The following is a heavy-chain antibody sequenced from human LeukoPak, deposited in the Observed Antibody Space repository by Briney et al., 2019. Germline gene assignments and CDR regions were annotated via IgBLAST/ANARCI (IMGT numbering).Heavy chain of an antibody. J-gene: IGHJ4*02. Sequence: SETLSLTCAVYGGSFSGYYWSWIRQPPGKGLEWIGEINHSGSTNYNPSLKSRVTISVDTSKNQFSLKLSSVTAADTAVYYCARGGPVTTPFDYRGQGTLVTVSS. D-gene: IGHD4-17*01. V-gene: IGHV4-34*01. CDR3: ARGGPVTTPFDY. CDR2: INHSGST. CDR1: GGSFSGYY.